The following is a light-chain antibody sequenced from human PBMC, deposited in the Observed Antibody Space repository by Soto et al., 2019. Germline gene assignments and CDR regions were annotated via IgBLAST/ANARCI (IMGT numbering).Light chain of an antibody. J-gene: IGLJ1*01. Sequence: QSALTQPASVSGSPGQSITISCTGTSSDVGDYNYVSWYQQHPGKAPKLMIFDVSNRPSGVSNRFSGSKSGNTASLTISGLQAEDEADYYCSSYTSSSTRVFGTGT. CDR2: DVS. V-gene: IGLV2-14*01. CDR1: SSDVGDYNY. CDR3: SSYTSSSTRV.